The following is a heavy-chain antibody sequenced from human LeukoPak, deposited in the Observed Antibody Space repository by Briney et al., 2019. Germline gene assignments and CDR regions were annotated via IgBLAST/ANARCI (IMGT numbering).Heavy chain of an antibody. V-gene: IGHV4-59*01. CDR3: ATWPYGDYMTGYGMDV. Sequence: SGTLSLTCTVSGGSISKDYWSWIRQPPGKGLEWVGYVSHSGFNKSNGDITVYNPSLESRVTTSRDTSKNQFSLKLSSVTAADTAVYYCATWPYGDYMTGYGMDVWGQGTTVTVSS. J-gene: IGHJ6*02. CDR1: GGSISKDY. CDR2: VSHSGFNKSNGDIT. D-gene: IGHD4-17*01.